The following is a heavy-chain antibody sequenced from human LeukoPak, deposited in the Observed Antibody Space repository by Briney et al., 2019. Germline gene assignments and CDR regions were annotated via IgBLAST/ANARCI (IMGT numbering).Heavy chain of an antibody. CDR2: INHGGST. CDR1: GENFSIYF. D-gene: IGHD6-13*01. Sequence: SETLSLTCAVYGENFSIYFYSWIRQPPGKGLEWIGEINHGGSTSYNPSLKSRVTISVDTSKNQFSLRLSSVIAADTAVYYCAREKGQQLVLRAFDIWGQGTMVTVSS. J-gene: IGHJ3*02. V-gene: IGHV4-34*01. CDR3: AREKGQQLVLRAFDI.